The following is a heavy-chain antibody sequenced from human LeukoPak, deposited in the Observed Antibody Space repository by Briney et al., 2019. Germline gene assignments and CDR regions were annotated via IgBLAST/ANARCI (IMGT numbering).Heavy chain of an antibody. J-gene: IGHJ4*02. CDR1: GYTFTSYD. CDR2: MNPNSGNT. Sequence: ASVKVSCKASGYTFTSYDINWVRQATGQGLEWMGWMNPNSGNTGYAQKFQGRVTMTRNTSISTAYMGLSSLRSEDTAVYYCARAKPAQLLFDYWGQGTLVTVSS. CDR3: ARAKPAQLLFDY. D-gene: IGHD5-18*01. V-gene: IGHV1-8*01.